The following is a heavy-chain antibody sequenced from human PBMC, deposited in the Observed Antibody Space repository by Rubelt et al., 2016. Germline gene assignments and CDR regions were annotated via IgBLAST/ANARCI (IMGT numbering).Heavy chain of an antibody. CDR1: GGSITDYN. CDR3: ARAVYDSSGYNCFDP. V-gene: IGHV4-34*01. Sequence: QVQLQQWGAGLLKPSETLSHTCAVYGGSITDYNWSWIRQPPGKGLEWIGEVHHSGSSNYNPSLMSRVTISVDTSKNHFSLQLKSVTAADTAVYYCARAVYDSSGYNCFDPWGRGTLVTVSS. D-gene: IGHD3-22*01. CDR2: VHHSGSS. J-gene: IGHJ5*02.